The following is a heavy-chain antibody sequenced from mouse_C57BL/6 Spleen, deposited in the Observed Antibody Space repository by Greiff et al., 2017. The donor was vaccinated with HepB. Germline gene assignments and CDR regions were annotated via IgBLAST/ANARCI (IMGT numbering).Heavy chain of an antibody. Sequence: VQLQQSGPELVKPGASVKISCKASGYSFTGYYMNWVKQSPEKSLEWIGEINPSTGGTTYNQKFKAKATLTVDKSSSTAYMQLKSLTSEDSAVYYCAGSSGWFAYWGQGTLFTVSA. V-gene: IGHV1-42*01. CDR3: AGSSGWFAY. CDR2: INPSTGGT. CDR1: GYSFTGYY. J-gene: IGHJ3*01. D-gene: IGHD3-2*02.